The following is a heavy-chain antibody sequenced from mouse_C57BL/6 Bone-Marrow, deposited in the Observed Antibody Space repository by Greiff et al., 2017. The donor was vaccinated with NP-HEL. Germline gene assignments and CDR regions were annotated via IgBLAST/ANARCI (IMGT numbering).Heavy chain of an antibody. CDR2: IDPSDSYT. Sequence: VQLQQPGAELVKPGASVKLSCKASGYTFTSYWMQWVKQRPGQGLEWIGEIDPSDSYTNYNQKFKGKATLTVDTSSSTAYMQLSSLTSEDSAVYYCARGSGFLYYFDYWGQGTTLTVSS. CDR3: ARGSGFLYYFDY. D-gene: IGHD3-2*02. V-gene: IGHV1-50*01. CDR1: GYTFTSYW. J-gene: IGHJ2*01.